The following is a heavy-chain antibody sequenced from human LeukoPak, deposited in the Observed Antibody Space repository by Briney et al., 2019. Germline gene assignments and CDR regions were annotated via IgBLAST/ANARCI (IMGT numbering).Heavy chain of an antibody. J-gene: IGHJ4*02. D-gene: IGHD6-13*01. V-gene: IGHV1-8*03. CDR1: GYTFTSYD. Sequence: GASVKVSCKASGYTFTSYDINWARQATGQGLEWMGWMNPNSGNTGYAQKFQGRVTITRNTSISTAYMELSSLRSEDTAVYYCARGLRSHIAAAGKRYYFDYWGQGTLVTVST. CDR3: ARGLRSHIAAAGKRYYFDY. CDR2: MNPNSGNT.